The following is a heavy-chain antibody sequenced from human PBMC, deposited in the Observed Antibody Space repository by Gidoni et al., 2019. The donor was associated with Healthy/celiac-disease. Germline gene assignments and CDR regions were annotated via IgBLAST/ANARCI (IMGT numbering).Heavy chain of an antibody. Sequence: VQLQQRGAGLLKPSETLSLTCAVYGGSFSGDYWSWIRQTPGKGLEWIGEINHSGSPNYNPSRKCRVTISVDTSNNQFSLKLSSVTAADTAVYYCARGYYYYDSSGYFFDYWGQGTLVTVSS. J-gene: IGHJ4*02. CDR2: INHSGSP. V-gene: IGHV4-34*01. CDR3: ARGYYYYDSSGYFFDY. CDR1: GGSFSGDY. D-gene: IGHD3-22*01.